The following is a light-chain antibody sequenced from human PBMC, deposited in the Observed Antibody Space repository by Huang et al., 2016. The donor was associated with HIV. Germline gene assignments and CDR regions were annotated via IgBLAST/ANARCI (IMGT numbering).Light chain of an antibody. Sequence: DIQMTQSPSTLSASVGDRVTITCRASQRISSWLAWYQQKPGKAPNFLIYKAFSLEIGVPSRFGGSGSGTEFTLTISSLQPDDFATYYCQQYNSYSRTFGQGTKVEIK. J-gene: IGKJ1*01. CDR3: QQYNSYSRT. V-gene: IGKV1-5*03. CDR2: KAF. CDR1: QRISSW.